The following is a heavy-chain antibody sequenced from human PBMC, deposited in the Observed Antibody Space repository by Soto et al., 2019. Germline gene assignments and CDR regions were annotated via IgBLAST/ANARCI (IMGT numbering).Heavy chain of an antibody. CDR2: ISGSGGST. Sequence: GYLSLSCAASGFTFSSYAMSWVRQAPGKGLEWVSAISGSGGSTYYADSVKGRFTISRDNSKNTLYLQMNSLRAEDTAVYYCVAMVRGVMEGWGQGTLVTVSS. D-gene: IGHD3-10*01. CDR3: VAMVRGVMEG. CDR1: GFTFSSYA. J-gene: IGHJ4*02. V-gene: IGHV3-23*01.